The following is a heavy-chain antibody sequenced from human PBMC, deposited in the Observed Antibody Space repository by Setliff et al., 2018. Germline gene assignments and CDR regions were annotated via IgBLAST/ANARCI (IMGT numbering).Heavy chain of an antibody. V-gene: IGHV4-61*02. D-gene: IGHD1-1*01. J-gene: IGHJ6*03. Sequence: PSETLSLTCTVSGGAISSGTYYWSWIRQPAGKGLEWIGRVYSSVYSSGITSYNPSLTSRVTISMDTSKNQFSLGLTSVTAADTAVYYCARESAGDESVRHLYYTDVWGRGTTVTVSS. CDR1: GGAISSGTYY. CDR3: ARESAGDESVRHLYYTDV. CDR2: VYSSVYSSGIT.